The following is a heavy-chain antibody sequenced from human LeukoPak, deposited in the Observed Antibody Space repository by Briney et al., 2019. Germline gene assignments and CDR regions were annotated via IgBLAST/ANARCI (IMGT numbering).Heavy chain of an antibody. CDR2: FDPEDGET. CDR3: AREKPRYGDYLNWFDP. D-gene: IGHD4-17*01. CDR1: GYTLTELS. Sequence: ASVTVSCTVSGYTLTELSMHWVRQAPGKGLEWMGGFDPEDGETIYAQKFQGRVTMTEDTSTDTAYMELSSLRSEDTAVYYCAREKPRYGDYLNWFDPWGQGTLVTVSS. V-gene: IGHV1-24*01. J-gene: IGHJ5*02.